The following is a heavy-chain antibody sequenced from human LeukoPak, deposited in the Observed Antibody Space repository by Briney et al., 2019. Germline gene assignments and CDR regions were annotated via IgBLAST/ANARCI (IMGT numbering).Heavy chain of an antibody. Sequence: GGSLRLSCAASGFTFSSYAMSWVRQAAGKGLEWVSSIGSAGDTYSPDSVKGRFTISRENAKNSLYLQMNSLRAGDTAVYYCVRGLEDHYYYGMDVWGQGTTVTVSS. V-gene: IGHV3-13*01. D-gene: IGHD1-1*01. CDR1: GFTFSSYA. J-gene: IGHJ6*02. CDR3: VRGLEDHYYYGMDV. CDR2: IGSAGDT.